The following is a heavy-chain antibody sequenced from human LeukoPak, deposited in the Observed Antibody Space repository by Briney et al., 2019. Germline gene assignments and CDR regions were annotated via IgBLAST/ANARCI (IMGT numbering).Heavy chain of an antibody. V-gene: IGHV3-48*03. CDR1: GLTFSSYE. Sequence: GGSLRLSCAASGLTFSSYEMNWVRQAPGKGLEWVSYISSSGSTIYYADSVKGRFTISRDNAKNSLYLQMNSLRAEDSAVYYCARDQAGRHSDYWGQGTLVTVSS. D-gene: IGHD6-13*01. J-gene: IGHJ4*02. CDR3: ARDQAGRHSDY. CDR2: ISSSGSTI.